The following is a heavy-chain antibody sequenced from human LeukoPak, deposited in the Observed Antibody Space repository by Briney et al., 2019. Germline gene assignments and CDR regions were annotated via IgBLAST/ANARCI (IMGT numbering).Heavy chain of an antibody. V-gene: IGHV3-33*01. CDR2: IWYDGSNK. D-gene: IGHD5-18*01. Sequence: PGRSLRLSCAASGFTFSSYGMHWVRQAPGKGLEWVAVIWYDGSNKYYADSVKGRFTISRDNSKNTLYLQMNSLRAEDTAVYYCARGDTAMVKIDYWGQGTLVIVSS. CDR3: ARGDTAMVKIDY. CDR1: GFTFSSYG. J-gene: IGHJ4*02.